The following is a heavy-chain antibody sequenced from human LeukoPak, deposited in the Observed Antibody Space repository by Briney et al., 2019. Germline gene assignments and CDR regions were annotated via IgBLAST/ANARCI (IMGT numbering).Heavy chain of an antibody. CDR3: ARYLVATILPAFDI. D-gene: IGHD5-24*01. CDR1: GGSISSSSYY. CDR2: IYYSGST. J-gene: IGHJ3*02. V-gene: IGHV4-39*07. Sequence: SETLSLTCTVSGGSISSSSYYWGWIRQPPGKGLEWIGSIYYSGSTYYNPSLKSRVTISVDTSKNQFSLKLSSVTAADTAVYYCARYLVATILPAFDIWGQGTMVTVSS.